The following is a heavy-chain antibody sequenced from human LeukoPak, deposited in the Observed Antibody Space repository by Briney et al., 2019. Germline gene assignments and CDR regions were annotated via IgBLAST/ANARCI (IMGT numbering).Heavy chain of an antibody. Sequence: GGSLRLSCAASGFTFDDYAMHWVRQAPGKGLGWVSGISWNSGSIGYADSVKGRFTISRDNAKNSLYLQMNSLRAEDTALYYCAKDKEQWYSSGWPDYWGQGTLVTVSS. V-gene: IGHV3-9*01. D-gene: IGHD6-19*01. CDR3: AKDKEQWYSSGWPDY. J-gene: IGHJ4*02. CDR2: ISWNSGSI. CDR1: GFTFDDYA.